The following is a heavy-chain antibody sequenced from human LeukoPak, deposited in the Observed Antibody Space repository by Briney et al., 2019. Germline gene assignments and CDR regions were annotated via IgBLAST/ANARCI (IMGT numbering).Heavy chain of an antibody. CDR3: ANRILTGYYRAEKENDY. CDR1: GFTFSSYA. J-gene: IGHJ4*02. D-gene: IGHD3-9*01. Sequence: GALILSCASLGFTFSSYAMGWVRAAPGRALELVSAILCSGCSTYYVDCVEGRFTISSDYSKTALYLQMNRLRAEDTAVDYCANRILTGYYRAEKENDYWGKGTLVTVAS. CDR2: ILCSGCST. V-gene: IGHV3-23*01.